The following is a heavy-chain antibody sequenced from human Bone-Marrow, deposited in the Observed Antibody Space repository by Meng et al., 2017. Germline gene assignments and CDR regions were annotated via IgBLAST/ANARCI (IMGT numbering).Heavy chain of an antibody. CDR1: GFTFSSYA. D-gene: IGHD3-3*01. V-gene: IGHV3-23*01. Sequence: GESLKISCAASGFTFSSYAMSWVRQAPGKGLEWVSAISGSGGSTYYADSVKGRFTISRDNSKNTLYLQMNSLRAEDTAVYYCARGSYDFWSGYIGGLVDYWGQGTLVTVSS. CDR3: ARGSYDFWSGYIGGLVDY. J-gene: IGHJ4*02. CDR2: ISGSGGST.